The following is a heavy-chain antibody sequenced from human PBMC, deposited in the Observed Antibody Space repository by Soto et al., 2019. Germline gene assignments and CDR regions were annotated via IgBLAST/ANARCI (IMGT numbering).Heavy chain of an antibody. CDR1: CYTFTRPS. CDR3: AIVDTAMVGAPSYY. D-gene: IGHD5-18*01. V-gene: IGHV1-18*01. Sequence: LNVSCNTSCYTFTRPSINRVLHVLGQGLEWMGWISAYNGNTNYAQKLQGRVTMTTDTSTSTAYMELRSLRSDDTAVYYCAIVDTAMVGAPSYYKGQRTVVPVSA. J-gene: IGHJ4*02. CDR2: ISAYNGNT.